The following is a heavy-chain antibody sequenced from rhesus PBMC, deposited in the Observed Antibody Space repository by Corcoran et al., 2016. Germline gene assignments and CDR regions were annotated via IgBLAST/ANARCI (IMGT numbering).Heavy chain of an antibody. CDR1: GYSISSNY. V-gene: IGHV4-147*01. D-gene: IGHD6-25*01. CDR3: ARGRGGGSWNAYWYFDL. J-gene: IGHJ2*01. Sequence: QVQLQESGPGLVKPSETLSLTCAVSGYSISSNYWSWNRQPHGKGLEGLGYIYGSRGCTHSNPTLRIRVTISTDPSKNQFSLKLSPVTASDTAVYYCARGRGGGSWNAYWYFDLWGPGTPITISS. CDR2: IYGSRGCT.